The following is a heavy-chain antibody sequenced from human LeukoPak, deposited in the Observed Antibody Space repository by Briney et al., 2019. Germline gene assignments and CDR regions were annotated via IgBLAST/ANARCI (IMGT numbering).Heavy chain of an antibody. CDR1: GFTFSSYG. V-gene: IGHV3-30*18. Sequence: GRSLRLSCAASGFTFSSYGMHWVRQAPGKGLEWVAVISYDGSNKYYADSVKGRFTISRDNSKNTLYLQMNSLRAEDTAVYYCAKGNRLLMPPPYYYYGMDVWGQGTTVTVSS. J-gene: IGHJ6*02. D-gene: IGHD5-18*01. CDR3: AKGNRLLMPPPYYYYGMDV. CDR2: ISYDGSNK.